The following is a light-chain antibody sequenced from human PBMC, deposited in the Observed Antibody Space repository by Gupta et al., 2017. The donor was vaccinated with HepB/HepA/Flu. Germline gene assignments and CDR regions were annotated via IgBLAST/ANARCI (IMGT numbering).Light chain of an antibody. J-gene: IGLJ3*02. Sequence: QSALTHPPSLSRSPGQSVTISCTGTSSDVGGYNYVSWYQQHPGKAPKLMIYDVSKRPSGVPDRFSGSKSGNTASLTISGRQAEEEADYYCCSYAGSDMWVFGGGTKLTVL. CDR1: SSDVGGYNY. CDR2: DVS. CDR3: CSYAGSDMWV. V-gene: IGLV2-11*01.